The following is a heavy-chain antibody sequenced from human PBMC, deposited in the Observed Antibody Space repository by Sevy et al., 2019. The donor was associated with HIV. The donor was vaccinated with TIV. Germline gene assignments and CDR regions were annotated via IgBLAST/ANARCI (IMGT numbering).Heavy chain of an antibody. V-gene: IGHV1-18*01. D-gene: IGHD6-13*01. CDR2: ISANNGNT. CDR1: GYTFTSYS. Sequence: ASVKVSCKASGYTFTSYSITWVRQAPGQGLEWMGWISANNGNTKYAQKLQGRATMTTDTSTTTAYMELRSLRSDDTAVYYCARDRGIASAGTYMDVWGKGTTVTVSS. J-gene: IGHJ6*03. CDR3: ARDRGIASAGTYMDV.